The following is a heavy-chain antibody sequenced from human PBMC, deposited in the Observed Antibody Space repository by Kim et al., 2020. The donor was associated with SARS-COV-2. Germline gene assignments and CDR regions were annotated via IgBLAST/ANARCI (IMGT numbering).Heavy chain of an antibody. J-gene: IGHJ4*02. Sequence: SETLSLTCTVSGGSISSYYWSWIRQPPGKGLEWIGYIYYSGSTNYNPSLKSRVTISVDTSKNQFSLKLSSVTAADTAVYYCARVSDRRGRFDYWGQGTLVTVSS. CDR1: GGSISSYY. CDR2: IYYSGST. D-gene: IGHD5-12*01. V-gene: IGHV4-59*01. CDR3: ARVSDRRGRFDY.